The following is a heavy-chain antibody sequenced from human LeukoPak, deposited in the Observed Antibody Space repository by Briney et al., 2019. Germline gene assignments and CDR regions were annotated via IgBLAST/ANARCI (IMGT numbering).Heavy chain of an antibody. V-gene: IGHV3-7*01. Sequence: PGGSLRLSCAASGFTFSSYWMSWVRQAPGKGLEWVANIKQDGSEKYYVDSVKGRFTISRDNAKNSLYLQMNSLRAEDTAVYYCARDGTTEAYWFDPWGQGTLVTVSS. CDR3: ARDGTTEAYWFDP. CDR1: GFTFSSYW. CDR2: IKQDGSEK. J-gene: IGHJ5*02. D-gene: IGHD1-7*01.